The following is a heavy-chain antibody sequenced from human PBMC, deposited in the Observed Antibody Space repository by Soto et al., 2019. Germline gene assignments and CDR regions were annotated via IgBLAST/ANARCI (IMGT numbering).Heavy chain of an antibody. J-gene: IGHJ5*02. V-gene: IGHV5-10-1*01. CDR1: GYSFTSYW. Sequence: GESLKISCKGSGYSFTSYWISWVRQMPGKGLEWMGRIDPSDSYTNYSPSFQGHVTISADKSISTAYLQWNSLKASDTAMYYCARIVDIVVVPARLVGFDPWGQGTLVTVSS. CDR3: ARIVDIVVVPARLVGFDP. CDR2: IDPSDSYT. D-gene: IGHD2-2*03.